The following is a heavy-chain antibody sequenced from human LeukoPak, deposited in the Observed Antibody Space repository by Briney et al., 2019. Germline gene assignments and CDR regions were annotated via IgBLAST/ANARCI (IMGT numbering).Heavy chain of an antibody. CDR1: GLSVSSNF. CDR2: IYGGGST. J-gene: IGHJ4*02. Sequence: GGSLRLSCAATGLSVSSNFMSWVRQAPGKGLEWVSVIYGGGSTYYADSVKGRFTISRDNSKNTLYLQMNSLRAEDTAVYYCAKADRADVPSKVDYWGQGTLVTVSS. D-gene: IGHD3-10*01. V-gene: IGHV3-53*01. CDR3: AKADRADVPSKVDY.